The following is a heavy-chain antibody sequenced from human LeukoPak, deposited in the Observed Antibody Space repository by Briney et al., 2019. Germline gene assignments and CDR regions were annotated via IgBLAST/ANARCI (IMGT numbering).Heavy chain of an antibody. CDR3: ARSGGAPHGDYEFDF. CDR2: IYSSGST. J-gene: IGHJ4*02. D-gene: IGHD4-17*01. CDR1: GGSINTYY. Sequence: SETLSLTCTVSGGSINTYYWGWIRQPSGKGLEWIGNIYSSGSTNYNPSLKSRVTISVDTSKNQFSLKLTSVTATDTAIYYCARSGGAPHGDYEFDFWGQGILVTVSS. V-gene: IGHV4-59*08.